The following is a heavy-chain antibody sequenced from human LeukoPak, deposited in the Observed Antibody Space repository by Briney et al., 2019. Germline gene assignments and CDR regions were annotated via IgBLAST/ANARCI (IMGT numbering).Heavy chain of an antibody. J-gene: IGHJ5*02. CDR3: ARRWVTVDGDWFGP. Sequence: ASVKVSCKASGYTFTSYGISWVRQAPGQGLEWMGWINPNSGGTNYAQKFQGRVTMTRDTSISTAYMELSRLRSDDTAVYYCARRWVTVDGDWFGPWGQGTLVTVSS. D-gene: IGHD2-21*02. CDR1: GYTFTSYG. CDR2: INPNSGGT. V-gene: IGHV1-2*02.